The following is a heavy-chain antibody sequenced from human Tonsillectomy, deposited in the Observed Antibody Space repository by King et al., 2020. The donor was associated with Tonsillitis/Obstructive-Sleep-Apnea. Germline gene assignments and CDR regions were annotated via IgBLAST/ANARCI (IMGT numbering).Heavy chain of an antibody. CDR1: GGSISSYY. D-gene: IGHD6-13*01. CDR3: AREGEQQLGNYGMDV. V-gene: IGHV4-59*01. J-gene: IGHJ6*02. Sequence: QLQESGPGLVKPSATLSLTCTVSGGSISSYYWSWIRQPPGKGLEWIGYIYYSGSTNYNPSLKSRVTISVDTSKNQFSLKLSSVTAADTAVYYCAREGEQQLGNYGMDVWGQGTTVTVSS. CDR2: IYYSGST.